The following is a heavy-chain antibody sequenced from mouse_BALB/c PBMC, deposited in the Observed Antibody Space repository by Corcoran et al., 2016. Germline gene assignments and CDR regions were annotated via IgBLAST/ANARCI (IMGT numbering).Heavy chain of an antibody. CDR2: INTYTGEP. J-gene: IGHJ2*01. CDR1: GYTFTNYG. Sequence: QIQLVQSGPELKKPGETVKISCKASGYTFTNYGMNWVKQAPGKGLKWMGWINTYTGEPTYADDFKGRFAFSLETSASTAYLQINNLQNDDTATYFCARYGISYYYFDYWGQGTTLTVSS. CDR3: ARYGISYYYFDY. V-gene: IGHV9-3-1*01. D-gene: IGHD1-1*01.